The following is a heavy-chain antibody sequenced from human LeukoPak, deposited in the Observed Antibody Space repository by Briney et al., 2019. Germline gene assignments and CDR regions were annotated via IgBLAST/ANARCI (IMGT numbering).Heavy chain of an antibody. V-gene: IGHV3-30*02. CDR3: ARPYGDYGAFDI. Sequence: GGSLRLSCAASGFGFSGYGMHWVRQTPGKGLEWVAFIRYDGSTKDYADSVRGRFTISRDNSKNTLYLQMNSLRDEDTAVYYCARPYGDYGAFDIWGQGTMVTVSS. CDR2: IRYDGSTK. CDR1: GFGFSGYG. J-gene: IGHJ3*02. D-gene: IGHD4-17*01.